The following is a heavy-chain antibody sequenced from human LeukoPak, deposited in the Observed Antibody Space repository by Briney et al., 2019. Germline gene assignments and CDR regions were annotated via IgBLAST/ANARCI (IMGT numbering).Heavy chain of an antibody. V-gene: IGHV7-4-1*02. CDR3: ARPVPGLRSGYYVFDI. D-gene: IGHD3-3*01. J-gene: IGHJ3*02. CDR1: GYSFTSYA. CDR2: INTDTGNP. Sequence: VASVKVSCKTSGYSFTSYAMSWVRQAPGQGLEWMGWINTDTGNPTYAQGFTGRFVFSLDTSVSTAYLQISSLKAEDTAVYYCARPVPGLRSGYYVFDIWGQGTMVTVSS.